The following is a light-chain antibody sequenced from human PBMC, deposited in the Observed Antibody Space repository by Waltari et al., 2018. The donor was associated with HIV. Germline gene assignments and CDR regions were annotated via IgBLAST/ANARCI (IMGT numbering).Light chain of an antibody. J-gene: IGKJ1*01. V-gene: IGKV1-9*01. CDR2: AAS. CDR3: QQLNSYPRT. Sequence: DVQLTQFPSFLSASVGDIVTITCRASQAIGTSLAWYQQKPGKAPNLLISAASTLQSGIPSRFSGDGSGTEFTLTISSLQAEDFATYYCQQLNSYPRTFGQGTKVDFK. CDR1: QAIGTS.